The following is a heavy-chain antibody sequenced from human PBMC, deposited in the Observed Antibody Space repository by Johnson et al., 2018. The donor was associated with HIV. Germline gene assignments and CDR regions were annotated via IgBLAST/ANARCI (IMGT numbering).Heavy chain of an antibody. J-gene: IGHJ3*02. V-gene: IGHV3-43*02. CDR3: AKGGLGHTDAFDI. CDR2: ISWYGGST. CDR1: GFTFSSYA. Sequence: VQLVESGGGLVQPGGSLRLSCAASGFTFSSYAMSWVRQAPGKGLEWVSLISWYGGSTYYGDSLKGRFTISRDNSKNSLYLQMNSLRSEDTALYYCAKGGLGHTDAFDIWGQGTMVTVSS. D-gene: IGHD6-19*01.